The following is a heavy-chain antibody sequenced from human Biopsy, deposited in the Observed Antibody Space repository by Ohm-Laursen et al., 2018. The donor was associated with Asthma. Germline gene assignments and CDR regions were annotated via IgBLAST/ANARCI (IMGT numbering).Heavy chain of an antibody. Sequence: SVKVSCKASGYTFTGYYMHWVRQAPGQGLEWMGRINPNSGGTNYAQKFQGRVTMTRDTSISTTYMELSRLRSDDTAVYYCAREGITGTTAWFDPWGQGTLVTVSS. D-gene: IGHD1-7*01. CDR1: GYTFTGYY. V-gene: IGHV1-2*06. CDR2: INPNSGGT. J-gene: IGHJ5*02. CDR3: AREGITGTTAWFDP.